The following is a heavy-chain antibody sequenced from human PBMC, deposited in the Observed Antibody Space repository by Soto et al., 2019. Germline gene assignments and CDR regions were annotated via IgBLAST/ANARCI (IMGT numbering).Heavy chain of an antibody. Sequence: GGSLRLSCAASGFTFSGSAMHWVRQASGKGLEWVGRIRSKANNYATAYIASVKGRFTISRDDSKNTAYLQMNSLKTEDTAVYYCTRQTLVREDLEDYWGQGTLVTVSS. V-gene: IGHV3-73*01. CDR3: TRQTLVREDLEDY. CDR2: IRSKANNYAT. D-gene: IGHD3-10*01. CDR1: GFTFSGSA. J-gene: IGHJ4*02.